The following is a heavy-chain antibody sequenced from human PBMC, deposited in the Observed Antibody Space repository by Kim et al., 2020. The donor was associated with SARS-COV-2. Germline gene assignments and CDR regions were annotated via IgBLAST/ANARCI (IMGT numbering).Heavy chain of an antibody. V-gene: IGHV4-59*13. CDR2: IFYSGTT. J-gene: IGHJ4*02. D-gene: IGHD2-2*01. CDR3: ARGGTNQLAQV. CDR1: GGSITNYY. Sequence: SETLSLTCTVSGGSITNYYYNWIRQPPGKELEWMGYIFYSGTTNYNPFLKSRVTISLDTSKNQFSLKLTSVTAADTAVYFCARGGTNQLAQVWGQGTLVT.